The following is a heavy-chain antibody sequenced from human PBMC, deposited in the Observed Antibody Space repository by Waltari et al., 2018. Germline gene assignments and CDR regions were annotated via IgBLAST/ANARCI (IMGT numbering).Heavy chain of an antibody. J-gene: IGHJ6*03. CDR2: ISWNSGRI. Sequence: EVQLVESGGGLVQPGRSLRLSCAASGFTFDDYAMHWVRQAPGKGLEWVSGISWNSGRIGYADSVKGRFTISRDNAKKSLYLQMNSLRAEDTALYYCAKDIVPYYYYYMDVWGKGTTVTVSS. CDR3: AKDIVPYYYYYMDV. D-gene: IGHD1-26*01. V-gene: IGHV3-9*01. CDR1: GFTFDDYA.